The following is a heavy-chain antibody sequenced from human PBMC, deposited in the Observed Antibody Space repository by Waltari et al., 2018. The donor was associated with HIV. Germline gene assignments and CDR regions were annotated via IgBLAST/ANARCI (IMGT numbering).Heavy chain of an antibody. Sequence: QVKLQQWGAGLLKPSETLSLTCAVYGGSFSGYYWTWIRQPPGKGLEWIGEINHSGNTNYNPSLENRVIISVDTSKNQFSLKLSSVTAADTAVYYCARRHGDYLSFFDYWGQGTLVTVSS. V-gene: IGHV4-34*02. J-gene: IGHJ4*02. CDR2: INHSGNT. CDR1: GGSFSGYY. CDR3: ARRHGDYLSFFDY. D-gene: IGHD4-17*01.